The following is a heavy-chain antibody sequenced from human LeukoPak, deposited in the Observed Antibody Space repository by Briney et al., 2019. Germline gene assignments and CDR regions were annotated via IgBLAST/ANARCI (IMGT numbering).Heavy chain of an antibody. V-gene: IGHV4-39*01. J-gene: IGHJ5*02. CDR2: IYYSGST. D-gene: IGHD3-16*02. CDR3: ARHPDDYVWGSYRPNWFDP. CDR1: GGSISSSSYY. Sequence: PSETLSLTCTVSGGSISSSSYYWGWIRQPPGTGLEWIGSIYYSGSTYYNPSLKSQVTISVDTSKNQSSLKLSSVTAADTAVYYCARHPDDYVWGSYRPNWFDPWGQGTLVTVSS.